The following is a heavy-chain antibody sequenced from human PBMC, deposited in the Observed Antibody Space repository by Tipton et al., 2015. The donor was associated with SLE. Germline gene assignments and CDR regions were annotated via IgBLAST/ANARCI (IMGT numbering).Heavy chain of an antibody. CDR1: EFTFSRYW. Sequence: SLRLSCAASEFTFSRYWMSWVRQAPGKGLEWVAAVWYDGTNKFYADSVKGRFTISRDNSKNTLYLQMNSLRAEDTAVYYCVRGLTYFDYWGQGTLVTVSS. CDR3: VRGLTYFDY. V-gene: IGHV3-33*07. CDR2: VWYDGTNK. J-gene: IGHJ4*02.